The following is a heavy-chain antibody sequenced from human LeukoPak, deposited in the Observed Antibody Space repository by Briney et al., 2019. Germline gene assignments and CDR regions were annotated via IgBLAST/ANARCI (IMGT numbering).Heavy chain of an antibody. Sequence: SETLSLTCTVSGASITTYYWSWIRQPPGKGLEWIGYIYFSGSTNYNPSLTSRVTISVDMSKNQFSLKLTSLTAADPAVYYCARGGVGAHFDNWGQGTLVTVSS. J-gene: IGHJ4*02. V-gene: IGHV4-59*01. CDR2: IYFSGST. CDR3: ARGGVGAHFDN. D-gene: IGHD1-26*01. CDR1: GASITTYY.